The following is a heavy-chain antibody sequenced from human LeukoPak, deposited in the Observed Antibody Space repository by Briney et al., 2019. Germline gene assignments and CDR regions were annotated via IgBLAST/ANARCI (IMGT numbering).Heavy chain of an antibody. V-gene: IGHV3-48*04. Sequence: GGSLRLSCVASGFSFTSHSMNWVRQAPGKGLEWVSYISSESGTKYHADSVKGRFTISRDNAKDSLYLQMNSLRAEDTAVYYCARDVHDYDSSGYYRFDYWGQGTVVTVSS. D-gene: IGHD3-22*01. J-gene: IGHJ4*02. CDR2: ISSESGTK. CDR3: ARDVHDYDSSGYYRFDY. CDR1: GFSFTSHS.